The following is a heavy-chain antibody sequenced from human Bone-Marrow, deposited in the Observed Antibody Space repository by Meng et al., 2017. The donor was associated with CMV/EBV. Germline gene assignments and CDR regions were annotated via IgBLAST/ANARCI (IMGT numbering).Heavy chain of an antibody. CDR2: VYHIGHP. CDR1: GVSISGNNYY. D-gene: IGHD4-17*01. CDR3: ARATGSFGDYAY. Sequence: GSLRLSCNVSGVSISGNNYYWAWIRQPPGKGLEWIGSVYHIGHPYYHPSFKSRVTISADTSKNQFFLKVSSVTAADTAIYYCARATGSFGDYAYWGQGILVTVSS. V-gene: IGHV4-39*07. J-gene: IGHJ4*02.